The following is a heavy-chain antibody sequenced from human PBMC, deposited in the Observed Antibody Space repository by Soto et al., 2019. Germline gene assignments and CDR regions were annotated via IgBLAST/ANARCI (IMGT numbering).Heavy chain of an antibody. Sequence: EVQLFESVGGLVEPGGYRRRSCAAAGLTFSSYTIIWVRQAPGKGLEWVSPISGRGSSTYSADSVKGRFTISRDHSKNTLYPQMNSLRGEDTDIAYCSQAWGLDYWGQGTLVTVSS. J-gene: IGHJ4*02. CDR2: ISGRGSST. CDR1: GLTFSSYT. D-gene: IGHD1-26*01. CDR3: SQAWGLDY. V-gene: IGHV3-23*01.